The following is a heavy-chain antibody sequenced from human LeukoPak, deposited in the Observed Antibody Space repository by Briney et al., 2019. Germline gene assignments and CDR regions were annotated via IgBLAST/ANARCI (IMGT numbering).Heavy chain of an antibody. J-gene: IGHJ4*02. V-gene: IGHV3-43*02. CDR1: GFTFDDYA. Sequence: GGSLRLSCAASGFTFDDYAMYWVRQAPGKGLEWVSLISGDGGSTYYADSVKGRFTISRDNSKNSLYLQMNSLRTEDTALYYCAKDIGYSGTLDYWGQGTLVTVSS. D-gene: IGHD1-26*01. CDR2: ISGDGGST. CDR3: AKDIGYSGTLDY.